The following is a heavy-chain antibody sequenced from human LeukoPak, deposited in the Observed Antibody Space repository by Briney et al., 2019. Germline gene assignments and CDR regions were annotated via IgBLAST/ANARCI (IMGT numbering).Heavy chain of an antibody. V-gene: IGHV3-13*01. CDR3: ARGPPRGKYYYMDV. CDR1: GFTFSSFD. Sequence: GGSLRLSCAASGFTFSSFDMHWVRQPTGQGLEWVSTIGTASDTYYPGSVEGRFTLSRDNAKNSLCLQMNSLTAGDTAVYYCARGPPRGKYYYMDVWGKGTTVTVSS. J-gene: IGHJ6*03. D-gene: IGHD1-1*01. CDR2: IGTASDT.